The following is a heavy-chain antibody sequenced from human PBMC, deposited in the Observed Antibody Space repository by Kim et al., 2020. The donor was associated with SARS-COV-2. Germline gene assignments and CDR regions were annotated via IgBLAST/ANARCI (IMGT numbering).Heavy chain of an antibody. V-gene: IGHV3-30*14. D-gene: IGHD3-10*01. Sequence: GGSLRLSCAASGFIFSDFSMHWVRQAPGKGLEWVAVISHDGTRQHYAASVEGRFTMSRDGSRNVLNLQMNSLRDEDTAMYFWATDSEGSGNYLAHWGQG. J-gene: IGHJ1*01. CDR3: ATDSEGSGNYLAH. CDR1: GFIFSDFS. CDR2: ISHDGTRQ.